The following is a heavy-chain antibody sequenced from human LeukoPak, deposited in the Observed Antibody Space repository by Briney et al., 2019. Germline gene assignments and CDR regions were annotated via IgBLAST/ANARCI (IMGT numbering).Heavy chain of an antibody. Sequence: PGGSLRLSCAASGFTVSSNYMSWVRQAPGKGLEWVSVIYSGGSTYYADSVKGRFTISRDNSKNTLYLQMNSLRAEDTAVYYCARVRTYYDILTGYRPYYYYGMDAWGQGTTVTVSS. CDR3: ARVRTYYDILTGYRPYYYYGMDA. J-gene: IGHJ6*02. V-gene: IGHV3-66*01. CDR1: GFTVSSNY. D-gene: IGHD3-9*01. CDR2: IYSGGST.